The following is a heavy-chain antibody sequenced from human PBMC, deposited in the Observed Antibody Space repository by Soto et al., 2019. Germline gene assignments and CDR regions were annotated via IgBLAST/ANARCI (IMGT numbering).Heavy chain of an antibody. CDR2: IYYSGST. D-gene: IGHD5-18*01. CDR3: ARAEDTAMVYYYGMDV. J-gene: IGHJ6*02. V-gene: IGHV4-59*01. Sequence: SETLCLTSTVAGGSISGYYWSWIRQPPGKGLEWIGYIYYSGSTNYNPSLKSRVTISVDTSKNQFSLKLSSVTAADTAVYYCARAEDTAMVYYYGMDVWGQGTTVTVSS. CDR1: GGSISGYY.